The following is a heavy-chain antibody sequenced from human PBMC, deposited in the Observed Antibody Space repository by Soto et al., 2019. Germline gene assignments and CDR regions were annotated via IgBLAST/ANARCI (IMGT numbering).Heavy chain of an antibody. J-gene: IGHJ2*01. CDR3: ARKGDFWSGYYMGWYFDL. CDR2: IKQDGSEK. D-gene: IGHD3-3*01. V-gene: IGHV3-7*03. Sequence: GGSLRLSCAASGFTFSSYWMSWVRQAPGKGLEWVANIKQDGSEKYYVDSVKGRFTISRDNAKNSLYLQMNSLRAEDTAAYYCARKGDFWSGYYMGWYFDLWGRGTLVTVS. CDR1: GFTFSSYW.